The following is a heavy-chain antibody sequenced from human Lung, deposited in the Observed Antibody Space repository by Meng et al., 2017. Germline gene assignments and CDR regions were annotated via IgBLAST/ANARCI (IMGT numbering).Heavy chain of an antibody. Sequence: VQVGESGGGVVPPGRSLRLSGAASGFTFTDHWMHWVRQGPGKGLVWVSRINRDGTKPTYADSVKGRFTISRDNAKNTLYLQMNNLRAEDTAFYYCTNDRLNHWGQGALVTVSS. J-gene: IGHJ1*01. V-gene: IGHV3-74*01. CDR2: INRDGTKP. CDR1: GFTFTDHW. CDR3: TNDRLNH. D-gene: IGHD1-1*01.